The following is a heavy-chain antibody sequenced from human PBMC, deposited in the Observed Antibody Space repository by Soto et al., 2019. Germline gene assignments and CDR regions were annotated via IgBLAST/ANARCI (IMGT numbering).Heavy chain of an antibody. Sequence: LSVSXTVSGDSITSGGYYWSWLRRPPGKGLECIGYIYHSGGASYNPSLRGRAVISIDTSKNQFSLRLNAVTAADTATYYCARDYYGAGSQYYYYGMEVWGQGTTVTVSS. CDR2: IYHSGGA. CDR3: ARDYYGAGSQYYYYGMEV. D-gene: IGHD3-10*01. V-gene: IGHV4-31*02. CDR1: GDSITSGGYY. J-gene: IGHJ6*02.